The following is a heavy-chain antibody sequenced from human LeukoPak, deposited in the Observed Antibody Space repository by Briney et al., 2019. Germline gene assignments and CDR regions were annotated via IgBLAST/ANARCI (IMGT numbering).Heavy chain of an antibody. Sequence: SETLSLTCTVSGGSISSSSYYWGWIRQPPGKGLEWIGSIYYSGSTYYNPSLKSRVTISVDTSKNQFSLKLSSVTAADTAVYYCARGARDKEYYFDYWGQGTLVTVSS. CDR2: IYYSGST. CDR3: ARGARDKEYYFDY. D-gene: IGHD5-24*01. V-gene: IGHV4-39*07. J-gene: IGHJ4*02. CDR1: GGSISSSSYY.